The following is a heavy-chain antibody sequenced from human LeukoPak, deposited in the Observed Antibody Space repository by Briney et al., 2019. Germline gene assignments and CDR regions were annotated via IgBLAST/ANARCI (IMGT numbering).Heavy chain of an antibody. V-gene: IGHV3-23*01. CDR3: ARDRLLDIGMDV. D-gene: IGHD5-12*01. Sequence: SGGSLRLSCAASGFTFSSYAMSWVRQAPGKGLEWVSAISGSGGSTYYADSVKGRFTISRDNSKNTLYLQMNSLRAEDTAVYYCARDRLLDIGMDVWGQGTTVTVSS. CDR1: GFTFSSYA. J-gene: IGHJ6*02. CDR2: ISGSGGST.